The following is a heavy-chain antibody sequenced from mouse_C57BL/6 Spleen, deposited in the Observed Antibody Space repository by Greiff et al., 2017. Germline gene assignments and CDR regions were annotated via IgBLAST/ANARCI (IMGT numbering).Heavy chain of an antibody. J-gene: IGHJ1*03. CDR1: GYTFTSYW. CDR2: IDPSDRET. V-gene: IGHV1-52*01. D-gene: IGHD2-5*01. Sequence: QVQLQQPGAELVRPGSSVKLSCKASGYTFTSYWMHWVKQRPIQGLEWIGNIDPSDRETHYNQKFKGKATLTVDKSSSTAYMQLSSLTSEDSAVYYCARWGSNYVHWYFDVWGTGTTVTVSS. CDR3: ARWGSNYVHWYFDV.